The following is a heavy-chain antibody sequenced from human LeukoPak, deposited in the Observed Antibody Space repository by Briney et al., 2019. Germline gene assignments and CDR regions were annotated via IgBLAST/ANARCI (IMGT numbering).Heavy chain of an antibody. J-gene: IGHJ6*02. CDR1: GFTVSNNY. CDR2: IYSGGST. CDR3: ARDIGTNYNYYGMDV. Sequence: GGGLRLSCSAPGFTVSNNYKNLGRPAPGEGLGGVSVIYSGGSTYYADSVKGRFTISRDNSKNTLYLQMNSLRAEDTAVYYCARDIGTNYNYYGMDVWGQGTTVTVPS. D-gene: IGHD1-26*01. V-gene: IGHV3-66*01.